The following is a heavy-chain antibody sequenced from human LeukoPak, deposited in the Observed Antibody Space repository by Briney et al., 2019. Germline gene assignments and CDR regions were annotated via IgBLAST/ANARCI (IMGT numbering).Heavy chain of an antibody. D-gene: IGHD3-22*01. Sequence: GGSLRLSCAASGFTFSSYSMNWVRQAPGKGREWVSSISSSSSYIYYADSVKGRFTISRDNAKNSLYLQMNSLRAEDTAVYYCARNLDYYDSSSVGYWGQGTLVTVSS. CDR2: ISSSSSYI. CDR1: GFTFSSYS. V-gene: IGHV3-21*01. CDR3: ARNLDYYDSSSVGY. J-gene: IGHJ4*02.